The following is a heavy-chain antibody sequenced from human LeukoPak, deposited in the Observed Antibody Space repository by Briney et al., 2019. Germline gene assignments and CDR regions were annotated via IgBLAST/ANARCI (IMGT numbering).Heavy chain of an antibody. J-gene: IGHJ4*02. CDR3: ARDSMMTIFGVVIDFDY. CDR2: ISSSSSYI. Sequence: KPGGSLRLSCAASGFTFSSYSMNWVRQAPGKGLEWVSSISSSSSYIYYAYSVKGRFTISRDNAKNSLYLQMNSLRAEDTAVYYCARDSMMTIFGVVIDFDYWGQGTLVTVSS. CDR1: GFTFSSYS. D-gene: IGHD3-3*01. V-gene: IGHV3-21*01.